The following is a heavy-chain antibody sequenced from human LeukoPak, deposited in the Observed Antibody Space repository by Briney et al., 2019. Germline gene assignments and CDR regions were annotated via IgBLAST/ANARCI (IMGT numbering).Heavy chain of an antibody. D-gene: IGHD5-18*01. CDR3: ARDNSYGYLMSY. Sequence: ASVKVSCKASGYTLTGYYMHWVRQAPGQGLEWMGWINPNSGGTNYAQKFQGRVTMTRDTSISTAYMELSRLRSDDTAVYYCARDNSYGYLMSYWGQGTLVTVSS. CDR1: GYTLTGYY. V-gene: IGHV1-2*02. J-gene: IGHJ4*02. CDR2: INPNSGGT.